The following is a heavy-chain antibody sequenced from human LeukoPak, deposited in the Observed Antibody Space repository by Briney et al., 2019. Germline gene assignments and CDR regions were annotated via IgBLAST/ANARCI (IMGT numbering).Heavy chain of an antibody. Sequence: GGSLRLSCAASGFTFSTYWMHWVRQAPGKGLEWVSGIRSDGGSTIYADSVKGRFTISRDNARNTLYLQMNGLRAGDTFVYYCARDSSGWGFDYWGQGSLVTVSS. D-gene: IGHD6-25*01. J-gene: IGHJ4*02. CDR3: ARDSSGWGFDY. CDR2: IRSDGGST. CDR1: GFTFSTYW. V-gene: IGHV3-74*01.